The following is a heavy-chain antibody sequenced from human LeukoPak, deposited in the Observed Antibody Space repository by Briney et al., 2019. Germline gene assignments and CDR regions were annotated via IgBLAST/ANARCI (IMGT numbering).Heavy chain of an antibody. J-gene: IGHJ4*02. CDR2: IYYRSKWYN. D-gene: IGHD3-16*01. CDR3: ARGSLEGGFDF. V-gene: IGHV6-1*01. CDR1: GDSISSNYAA. Sequence: SQTLSLTCGLSGDSISSNYAAWYWLRQSPSRGLEWLGMIYYRSKWYNDYAVSVKSRIIINPETSKNQFSLQLSSVTPEDTAVYYCARGSLEGGFDFWGQGILVIVSS.